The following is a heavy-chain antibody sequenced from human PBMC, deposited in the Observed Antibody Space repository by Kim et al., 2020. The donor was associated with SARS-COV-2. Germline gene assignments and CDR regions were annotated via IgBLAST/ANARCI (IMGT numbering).Heavy chain of an antibody. D-gene: IGHD1-26*01. V-gene: IGHV1-69*01. J-gene: IGHJ4*02. CDR3: ARVIGVGATGGGFDY. Sequence: QKFQGRVTITADEATTTAYMGLSSLRSEDTAVYYCARVIGVGATGGGFDYWGQGTLVTVSS.